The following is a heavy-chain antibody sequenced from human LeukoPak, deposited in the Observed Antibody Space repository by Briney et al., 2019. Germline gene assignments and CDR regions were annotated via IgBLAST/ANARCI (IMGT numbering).Heavy chain of an antibody. CDR3: ARGYSSNWNWFDP. Sequence: PSETLSLTCTVSGGSISTYYWTWIRQPPGKGLEWVGYVYSSGSTKYNPSLRSRVTISLDTSKNQFSLRLISVTAADTAVYYCARGYSSNWNWFDPWGQGTLVTVSP. D-gene: IGHD6-13*01. V-gene: IGHV4-59*01. CDR1: GGSISTYY. CDR2: VYSSGST. J-gene: IGHJ5*02.